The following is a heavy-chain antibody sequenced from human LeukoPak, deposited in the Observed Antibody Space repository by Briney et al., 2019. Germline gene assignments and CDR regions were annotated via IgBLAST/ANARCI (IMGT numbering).Heavy chain of an antibody. CDR1: GGSFSGYS. CDR2: IDHGGSA. Sequence: SETLSLTCAVYGGSFSGYSWNWIRQPPGKGLEWIGEIDHGGSANYNPSLKSRVTISVDTSKNQFSLRLSSLTAADTAVYCGARGRVVAASFRCWVQGTLVTVSS. D-gene: IGHD6-25*01. CDR3: ARGRVVAASFRC. V-gene: IGHV4-34*01. J-gene: IGHJ4*02.